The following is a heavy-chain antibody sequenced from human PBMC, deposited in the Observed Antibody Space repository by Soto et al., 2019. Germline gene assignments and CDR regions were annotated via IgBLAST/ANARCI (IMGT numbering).Heavy chain of an antibody. D-gene: IGHD3-16*01. J-gene: IGHJ6*02. Sequence: GGSLGLSCAASGFTFSSYGMHWVRQAPGKGLEWVAVISYDGSNKYYADSVKGRFTISRDNSKNTLYLQMNSLRAEDTAVYYCAKEGTFYYYGLDVWGQGTTVSVS. CDR3: AKEGTFYYYGLDV. V-gene: IGHV3-30*18. CDR1: GFTFSSYG. CDR2: ISYDGSNK.